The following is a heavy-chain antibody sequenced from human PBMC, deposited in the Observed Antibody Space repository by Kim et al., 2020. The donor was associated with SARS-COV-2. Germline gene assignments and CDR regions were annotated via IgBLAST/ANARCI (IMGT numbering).Heavy chain of an antibody. CDR3: ARTTPPSIAVAGTDYGMDV. J-gene: IGHJ6*01. CDR2: INHSGST. CDR1: GGSFSGYY. Sequence: SETLSLTCAVYGGSFSGYYWSWIRQPPGKGLEWIGEINHSGSTNYNPSLKSRVTISVDTSKNQFSLKLSSVTAADTAVYYCARTTPPSIAVAGTDYGMDV. V-gene: IGHV4-34*01. D-gene: IGHD6-19*01.